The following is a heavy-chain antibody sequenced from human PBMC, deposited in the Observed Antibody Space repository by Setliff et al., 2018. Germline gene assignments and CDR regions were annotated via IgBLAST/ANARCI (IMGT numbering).Heavy chain of an antibody. CDR2: INYSGST. CDR3: AKVDIDYIMTRDNTWQYFFYMDV. Sequence: KASETLSLTCSVFGGSLTSGTQYWAWIRQPPGKGLEWIGNINYSGSTYYNPSLKSRVAMSVDASKNQVSLKVTSVTAEDTAVYYCAKVDIDYIMTRDNTWQYFFYMDVWGRGTTVTVSS. D-gene: IGHD5-12*01. CDR1: GGSLTSGTQY. V-gene: IGHV4-39*01. J-gene: IGHJ6*03.